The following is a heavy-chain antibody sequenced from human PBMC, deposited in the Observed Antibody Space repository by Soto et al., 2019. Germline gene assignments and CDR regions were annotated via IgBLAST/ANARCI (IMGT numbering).Heavy chain of an antibody. CDR1: GAALNSGNYY. CDR3: ARLRIATNNYKWFDP. CDR2: IYVTGAV. Sequence: SETLSLTCSVSGAALNSGNYYWSWIRQVPGKSLEWIGHIYVTGAVDYNPSLRDRITISQDTSERQFSLNPRLVTAADTAVYYCARLRIATNNYKWFDPWGQGTLVTVSS. V-gene: IGHV4-31*03. J-gene: IGHJ5*02. D-gene: IGHD2-21*01.